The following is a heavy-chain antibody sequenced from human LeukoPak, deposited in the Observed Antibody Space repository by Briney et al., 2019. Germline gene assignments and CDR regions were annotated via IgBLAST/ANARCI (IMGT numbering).Heavy chain of an antibody. CDR2: SSSSDDGK. D-gene: IGHD2-21*01. V-gene: IGHV3-23*01. CDR1: GLSLNSYA. J-gene: IGHJ4*01. Sequence: AGGSLRLSCTASGLSLNSYAMSWVRQVPGKVLEWVSASSSSDDGKWYAESVRGRFTISRDTSKNTVYLQMNSLRVEDAGVYYCAKSPVTSCRGAFCYPFDYWGHGTLVTVSS. CDR3: AKSPVTSCRGAFCYPFDY.